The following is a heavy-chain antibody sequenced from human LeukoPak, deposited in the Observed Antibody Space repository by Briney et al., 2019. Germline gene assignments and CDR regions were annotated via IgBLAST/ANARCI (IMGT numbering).Heavy chain of an antibody. CDR1: GGSISSGSYY. V-gene: IGHV4-39*01. D-gene: IGHD6-13*01. CDR3: ARHLGGGSIWSDY. CDR2: ISYSGTT. Sequence: SETLSLTCTVSGGSISSGSYYWGWVRQPPGKGLEWIGSISYSGTTYYNLSLKSRVTLSVDTSKNQFSLKLSSVTAADTALYYCARHLGGGSIWSDYWGQGTLVTVSS. J-gene: IGHJ4*02.